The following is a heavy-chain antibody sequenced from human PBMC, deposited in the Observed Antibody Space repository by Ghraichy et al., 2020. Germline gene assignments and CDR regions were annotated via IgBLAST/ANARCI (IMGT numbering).Heavy chain of an antibody. Sequence: SETLSLTCTVSGGSVSSGSYYWSWIRQPPGKGLEWIGYIYYSGSTNYNPSLKSRVTISVDTSKNQFSLKLSSVTAADTAVYYCARDRYHYYGSGRSWFDPWGQGTLVTVSS. CDR2: IYYSGST. D-gene: IGHD3-10*01. J-gene: IGHJ5*02. V-gene: IGHV4-61*01. CDR3: ARDRYHYYGSGRSWFDP. CDR1: GGSVSSGSYY.